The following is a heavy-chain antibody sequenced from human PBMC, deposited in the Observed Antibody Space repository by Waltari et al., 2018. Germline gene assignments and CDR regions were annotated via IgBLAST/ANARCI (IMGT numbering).Heavy chain of an antibody. D-gene: IGHD3-22*01. CDR3: ASSNSSGSYYFDY. J-gene: IGHJ4*02. CDR1: GGSISSSNW. Sequence: QVQLQESGPGLVKPSGTLSLTCAVSGGSISSSNWWSWVRQPPGKGLEWIGEIYHSGSTNDTPSLKSRVTISVDKSKNQFSLKLSSVTAADTAVYYCASSNSSGSYYFDYWGQGTLVTVSS. V-gene: IGHV4-4*02. CDR2: IYHSGST.